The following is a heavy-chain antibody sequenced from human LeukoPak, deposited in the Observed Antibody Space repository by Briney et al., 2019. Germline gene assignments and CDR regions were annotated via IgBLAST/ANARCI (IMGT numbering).Heavy chain of an antibody. Sequence: ASVKVSCTASGGTFSSYAISWVRQAPGQGLEWMGWISAYNGNTNYAQKLQGRVTMTTDTSTSTAYMELRSLRSDDTAVYYCARGVENWFDPWGQGTLVTVSS. CDR2: ISAYNGNT. CDR1: GGTFSSYA. CDR3: ARGVENWFDP. D-gene: IGHD3-3*01. J-gene: IGHJ5*02. V-gene: IGHV1-18*01.